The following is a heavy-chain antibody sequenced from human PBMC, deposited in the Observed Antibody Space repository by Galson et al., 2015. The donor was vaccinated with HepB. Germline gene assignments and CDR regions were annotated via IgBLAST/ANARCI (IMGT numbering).Heavy chain of an antibody. D-gene: IGHD5-12*01. CDR3: ATLSGFPSGAFDI. V-gene: IGHV1-24*01. J-gene: IGHJ3*02. CDR1: GYTLTELS. Sequence: SVKVSCKVSGYTLTELSMHWVRQAPGKGLEWMGGFDPEDGETIYAQKFQGRVTMTEDTSTDTAYMELSSLRSEDTAVYYCATLSGFPSGAFDIWGQGTMVTVSS. CDR2: FDPEDGET.